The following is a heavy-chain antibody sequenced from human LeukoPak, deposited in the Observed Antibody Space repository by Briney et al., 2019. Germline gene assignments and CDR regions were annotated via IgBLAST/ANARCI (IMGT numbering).Heavy chain of an antibody. V-gene: IGHV1-2*02. Sequence: ASVTVSCKASGYTFTGYYMQWVRQAPGQGLEWMGWINPNSGDTNYAQKFQGRVTMTRDTSISTAYMDLSRLRSDDTAVYYCASGVGSVLPSTYYWGQGTLVTVSS. CDR1: GYTFTGYY. CDR2: INPNSGDT. CDR3: ASGVGSVLPSTYY. J-gene: IGHJ4*02. D-gene: IGHD2/OR15-2a*01.